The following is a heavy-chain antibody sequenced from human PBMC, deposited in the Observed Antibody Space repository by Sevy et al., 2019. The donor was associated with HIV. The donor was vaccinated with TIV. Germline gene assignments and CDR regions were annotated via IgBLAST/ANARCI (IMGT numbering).Heavy chain of an antibody. J-gene: IGHJ3*02. Sequence: GGSLRLSCAASGFTFSTYWMHWVRQAPGKGLEWVSTISGSGGSTYYAASVKGRFTISRDNSKNTLYLQMDSLRAEDTAVYYCAKDRYHTSGYYPEGAFDIWGQGTMVTVSS. CDR1: GFTFSTYW. V-gene: IGHV3-23*01. D-gene: IGHD3-22*01. CDR3: AKDRYHTSGYYPEGAFDI. CDR2: ISGSGGST.